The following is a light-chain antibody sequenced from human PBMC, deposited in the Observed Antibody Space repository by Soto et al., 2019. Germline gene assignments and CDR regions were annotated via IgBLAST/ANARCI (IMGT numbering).Light chain of an antibody. V-gene: IGKV1-5*03. J-gene: IGKJ1*01. CDR2: KAS. CDR1: QTISSW. CDR3: QHYNSYSEA. Sequence: IQMTRSPATLSGPVGDRVTITCRASQTISSWLAWYQQKPGKAPKLLIYKASTLKSAVPSRFSGSGSGTEFTLTISSLQPDDFATYSSQHYNSYSEAFGQGTKVDIK.